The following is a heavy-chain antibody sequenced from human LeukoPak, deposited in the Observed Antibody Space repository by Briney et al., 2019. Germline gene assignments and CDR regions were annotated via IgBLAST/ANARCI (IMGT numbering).Heavy chain of an antibody. CDR2: IYYSGST. CDR1: GGSISSGDYY. D-gene: IGHD3-10*01. V-gene: IGHV4-30-4*01. CDR3: AREFGLGVFDY. Sequence: PSETLSLTCTVSGGSISSGDYYWSWIRQPPGKGLEWIGYIYYSGSTYYNPSLKSRVTISVDTSKNQFSLKLSSVTAADTAVYYCAREFGLGVFDYWGQGTLVTVSS. J-gene: IGHJ4*02.